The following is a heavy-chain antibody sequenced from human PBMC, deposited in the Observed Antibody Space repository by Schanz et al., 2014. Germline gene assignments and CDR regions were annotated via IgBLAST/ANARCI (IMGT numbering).Heavy chain of an antibody. Sequence: QVHLVQSESELKNPGASVKVSCKTSGYSFSTYAMNWVRQAPGQGFEWMGWINPLSGATDYAPTFQGRVSMTRDTSISTAYMEVTRLVSSDTAVYYCARRGPNCSNNACYHGWFDPWGQGTLVTVSS. V-gene: IGHV1-2*02. CDR3: ARRGPNCSNNACYHGWFDP. CDR1: GYSFSTYA. CDR2: INPLSGAT. J-gene: IGHJ5*02. D-gene: IGHD4-4*01.